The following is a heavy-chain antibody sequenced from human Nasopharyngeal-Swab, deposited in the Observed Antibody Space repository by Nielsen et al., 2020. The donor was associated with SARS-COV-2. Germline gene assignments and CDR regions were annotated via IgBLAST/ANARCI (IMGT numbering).Heavy chain of an antibody. V-gene: IGHV1-69*13. CDR2: IIPIFGTA. CDR3: AREKGGKPPYYYYYMDV. D-gene: IGHD4-23*01. Sequence: SVKVSCKASGGTFSSYAISWVRQAPGQGLEWMGGIIPIFGTANYAQKFQGRVTITADESTSTAYMELSSLRSEDTAVYYCAREKGGKPPYYYYYMDVWGKGTTVTVSS. J-gene: IGHJ6*03. CDR1: GGTFSSYA.